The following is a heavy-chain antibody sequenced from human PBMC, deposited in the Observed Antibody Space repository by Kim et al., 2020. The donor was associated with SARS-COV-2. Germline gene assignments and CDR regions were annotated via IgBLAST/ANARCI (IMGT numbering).Heavy chain of an antibody. Sequence: SETLSLTCNVSGGSIATTSYYWGWIRQPPGKGLEWIGSMYYSGTTYYTPSLESRVTISVDTSKHQFSLKLASVTAADTAVYYCMRDASGSWFFDLWGRGT. D-gene: IGHD3-10*01. V-gene: IGHV4-39*01. CDR3: MRDASGSWFFDL. CDR2: MYYSGTT. J-gene: IGHJ2*01. CDR1: GGSIATTSYY.